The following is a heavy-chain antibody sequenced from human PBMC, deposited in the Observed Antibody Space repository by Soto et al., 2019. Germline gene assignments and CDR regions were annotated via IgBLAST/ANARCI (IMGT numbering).Heavy chain of an antibody. CDR3: ARPIEVRGYYFDY. CDR1: GYSFTSYW. V-gene: IGHV5-51*01. J-gene: IGHJ4*02. CDR2: IYPGDSDT. Sequence: PGESLKSSCKGSGYSFTSYWIGWVRQMPGKGLEWMGIIYPGDSDTRYSPSFQGQVTISADKSISTAYLQWSGLKASDTAMYYCARPIEVRGYYFDYWGQGTLVTVSS. D-gene: IGHD2-15*01.